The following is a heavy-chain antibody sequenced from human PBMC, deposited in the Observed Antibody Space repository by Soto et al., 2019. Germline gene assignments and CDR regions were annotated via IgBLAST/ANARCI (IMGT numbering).Heavy chain of an antibody. CDR1: GFTFSSYA. J-gene: IGHJ6*02. CDR2: ISYDGSNK. D-gene: IGHD6-6*01. V-gene: IGHV3-30-3*01. CDR3: ARDVGDSSSPVYYYYGMDV. Sequence: GSLRLSCAASGFTFSSYAMHWVRQAPGKGLEWVAVISYDGSNKYYADSVKGRFTISRDNSKNTLYLQMNSLRAEDTAVYYCARDVGDSSSPVYYYYGMDVWGQGTTVTVSS.